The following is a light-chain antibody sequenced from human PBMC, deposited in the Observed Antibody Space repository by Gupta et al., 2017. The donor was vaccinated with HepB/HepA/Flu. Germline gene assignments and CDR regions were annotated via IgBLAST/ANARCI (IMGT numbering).Light chain of an antibody. Sequence: IVLTQSQATLSLSPGERATPSCRTKQSGSCYLAWYQQKPSHPPRLLIYDASIRARGIPARCSGSGSATDFPLTSSSLEPEDFAVYYCQHRSNWLAFGQGTKVEIK. J-gene: IGKJ2*01. V-gene: IGKV3-11*01. CDR3: QHRSNWLA. CDR1: QSGSCY. CDR2: DAS.